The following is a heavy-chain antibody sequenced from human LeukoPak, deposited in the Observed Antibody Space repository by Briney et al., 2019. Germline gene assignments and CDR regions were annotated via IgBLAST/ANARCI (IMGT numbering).Heavy chain of an antibody. CDR2: LIPIVGAA. V-gene: IGHV1-69*13. CDR1: GRTFTRYA. Sequence: ASVQVSCKASGRTFTRYATTWVRPAPGQGLEWTGRLIPIVGAAHYAQKFQGRVTITADESTSTAYMELSSLRSEDTAVYYYARKGYCSSTSCYISAFDIWGQGTMVTVSS. J-gene: IGHJ3*02. CDR3: ARKGYCSSTSCYISAFDI. D-gene: IGHD2-2*02.